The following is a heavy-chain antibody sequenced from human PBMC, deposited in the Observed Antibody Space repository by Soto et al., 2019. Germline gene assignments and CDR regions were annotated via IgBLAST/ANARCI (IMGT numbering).Heavy chain of an antibody. Sequence: EVQLVESGGGVVRPGGSLRLSCAASGFTFDDYGMSWVRQAPGKGLEWVSGINWNGGSTGYADSVKGRFTISRDNAKNSLYLQMNSLRAEDTALYYCARGGYDFWSGYSYYYYGMDVWGQGTTVTVSS. CDR3: ARGGYDFWSGYSYYYYGMDV. V-gene: IGHV3-20*04. D-gene: IGHD3-3*01. J-gene: IGHJ6*02. CDR1: GFTFDDYG. CDR2: INWNGGST.